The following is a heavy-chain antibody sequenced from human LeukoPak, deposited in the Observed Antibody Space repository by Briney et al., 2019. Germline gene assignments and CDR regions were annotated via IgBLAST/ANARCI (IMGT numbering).Heavy chain of an antibody. D-gene: IGHD1-26*01. J-gene: IGHJ4*02. V-gene: IGHV4-61*02. CDR2: IYTSGGT. Sequence: SQTLSLTCTVSGGSISSGSYYWSWIRQPAGRGLEWIGRIYTSGGTNYNPSLKSRVTISVDTSKNQFSLKLSSVTAADTAVYYCARAGDSGSYYYFDYWGQGTLVTVSS. CDR1: GGSISSGSYY. CDR3: ARAGDSGSYYYFDY.